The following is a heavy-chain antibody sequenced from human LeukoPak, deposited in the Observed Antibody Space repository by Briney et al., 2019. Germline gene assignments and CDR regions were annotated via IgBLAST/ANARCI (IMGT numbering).Heavy chain of an antibody. V-gene: IGHV3-23*01. Sequence: PGGSLRLSCAASGFTFSSYAMNWVRQAPGKGLEWVSTISYTGANTYYADSVKGRFTISRDNSKNTLYLQMNSLRAEDTAVYYCAKRATSGGGPFDIWGPGTMVTVSS. CDR1: GFTFSSYA. CDR2: ISYTGANT. J-gene: IGHJ3*02. D-gene: IGHD3-10*01. CDR3: AKRATSGGGPFDI.